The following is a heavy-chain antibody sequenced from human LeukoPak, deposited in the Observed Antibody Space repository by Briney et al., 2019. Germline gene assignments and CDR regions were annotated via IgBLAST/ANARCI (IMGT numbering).Heavy chain of an antibody. V-gene: IGHV4-59*08. CDR1: GGSISSYY. D-gene: IGHD6-13*01. CDR2: IYYSGST. Sequence: SETLSLTCTVSGGSISSYYWSWIRQPPGEGLEWIGYIYYSGSTNYNPSLKSRVTISVDTSKNQFSLKLSSVTAADTAVYYCARREQQLARLGRFYWFDPWGQGTLVTVSS. J-gene: IGHJ5*02. CDR3: ARREQQLARLGRFYWFDP.